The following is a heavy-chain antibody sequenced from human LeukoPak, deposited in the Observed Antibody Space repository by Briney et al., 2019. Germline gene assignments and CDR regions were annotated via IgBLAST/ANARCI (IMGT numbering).Heavy chain of an antibody. CDR2: TYYSGNT. Sequence: SETLSLTCTVSGGSISSGDYYWSWIRQPPGKGLEWIGYTYYSGNTYYNPSLKSRVTISVDTSKNQFSLKLSSVTAADTAVYYCARERYYCSTTLCSPDWFDPWGQGTLVTVSS. D-gene: IGHD2-2*01. CDR3: ARERYYCSTTLCSPDWFDP. J-gene: IGHJ5*02. CDR1: GGSISSGDYY. V-gene: IGHV4-30-4*01.